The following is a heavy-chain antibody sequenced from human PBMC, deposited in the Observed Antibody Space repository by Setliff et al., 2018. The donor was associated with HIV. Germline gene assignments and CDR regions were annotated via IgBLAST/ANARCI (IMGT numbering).Heavy chain of an antibody. CDR1: GGSITSGTYY. D-gene: IGHD2-15*01. Sequence: SETLSLTCTVPGGSITSGTYYWNWIRQHPGKGLEWIGYIYYSGSTYYNPSLKSRITISVDTSKNQFSLTLNSVTAADTAVYYCARDEGVVAATETYYYNGLDVWGQGTTVTVSS. CDR3: ARDEGVVAATETYYYNGLDV. J-gene: IGHJ6*02. V-gene: IGHV4-31*03. CDR2: IYYSGST.